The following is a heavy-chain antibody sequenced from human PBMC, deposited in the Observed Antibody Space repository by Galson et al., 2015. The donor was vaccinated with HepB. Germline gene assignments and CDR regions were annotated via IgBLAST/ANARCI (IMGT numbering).Heavy chain of an antibody. CDR1: GLTFSSYA. Sequence: SLRLSCAASGLTFSSYAMHWVRQAPGKGLEWVAVISYDGNNKYYADSVKGRFTISRDNSKNTLYLQMNSLRAEDTAVYYCARSVVATPNWGWGFDYWGQGTLVTVSS. V-gene: IGHV3-30-3*01. D-gene: IGHD7-27*01. CDR3: ARSVVATPNWGWGFDY. J-gene: IGHJ4*02. CDR2: ISYDGNNK.